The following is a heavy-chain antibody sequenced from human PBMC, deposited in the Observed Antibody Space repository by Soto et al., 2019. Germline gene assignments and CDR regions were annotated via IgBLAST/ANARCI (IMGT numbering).Heavy chain of an antibody. D-gene: IGHD1-1*01. CDR3: ARVDTTGTPYYYYYGMDV. CDR1: GGTFSSYA. CDR2: IIPIFGTA. J-gene: IGHJ6*02. Sequence: SVKVSCKASGGTFSSYAISWVRQAPGQGLEWMGGIIPIFGTANYAQKFQGRVTITADKSTSTAYMELSSLRSEDTAVYYCARVDTTGTPYYYYYGMDVWGQGTTVTVSS. V-gene: IGHV1-69*06.